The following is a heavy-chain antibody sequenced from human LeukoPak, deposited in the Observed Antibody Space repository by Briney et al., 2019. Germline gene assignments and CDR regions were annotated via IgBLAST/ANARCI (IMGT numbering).Heavy chain of an antibody. Sequence: ASVKVSCKVSGYTLTELSMHWVRQAPGKGLEWMGGFDPEDGETIYAQKFQGRVTMTEDTSTDTAYMELSSLRSEDTAVYYCATSSTQLRYFDWLLFDYWGQGTLVTVSS. CDR3: ATSSTQLRYFDWLLFDY. CDR2: FDPEDGET. J-gene: IGHJ4*02. CDR1: GYTLTELS. V-gene: IGHV1-24*01. D-gene: IGHD3-9*01.